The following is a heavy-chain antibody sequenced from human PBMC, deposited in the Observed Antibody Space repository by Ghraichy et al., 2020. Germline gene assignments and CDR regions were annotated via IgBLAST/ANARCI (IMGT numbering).Heavy chain of an antibody. J-gene: IGHJ6*02. V-gene: IGHV4-61*01. CDR1: DGSVNIDNYY. D-gene: IGHD3-16*01. CDR2: IYYSGGT. Sequence: SQTLSLTCTVSDGSVNIDNYYWSWIRQPPGKGLEWIGYIYYSGGTNYSPSLKSRVTISLDTSKNQFSLRLASVTAADTAVYCCAGQARYDLNYYDMDVWGQGTTVTVSS. CDR3: AGQARYDLNYYDMDV.